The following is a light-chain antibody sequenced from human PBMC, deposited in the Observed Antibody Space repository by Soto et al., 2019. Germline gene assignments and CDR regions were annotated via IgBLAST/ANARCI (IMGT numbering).Light chain of an antibody. CDR3: QQYNRYRA. J-gene: IGKJ1*01. Sequence: DIQMTQSPSTLSATVRDRVTITCRASQNINKWLAWYQHKPGKAPALLIYEASSLGGGVPSRFSGSGFGTEFTLTISSLQPDDFATYYCQQYNRYRAFGQGTKVDIK. CDR2: EAS. CDR1: QNINKW. V-gene: IGKV1-5*03.